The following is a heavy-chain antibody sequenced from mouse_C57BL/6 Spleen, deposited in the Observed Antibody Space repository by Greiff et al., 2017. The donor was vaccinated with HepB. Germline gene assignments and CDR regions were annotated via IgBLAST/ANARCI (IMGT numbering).Heavy chain of an antibody. D-gene: IGHD2-14*01. J-gene: IGHJ4*01. V-gene: IGHV1-54*01. Sequence: VQLQQSGAELVRPGTSVKVSCKASGYAFTNYLIEWVKQRPGQGLEWIGVINPGSGGTNYNEKFKGKATLTADKSSSTAYMQLSSLTSEDSAVYFCARSSPGTSRMDYWGQGTSVTVSS. CDR1: GYAFTNYL. CDR2: INPGSGGT. CDR3: ARSSPGTSRMDY.